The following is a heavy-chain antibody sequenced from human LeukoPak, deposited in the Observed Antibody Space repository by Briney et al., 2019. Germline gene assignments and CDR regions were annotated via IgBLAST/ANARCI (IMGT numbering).Heavy chain of an antibody. CDR3: AKLGDYFGSGRFSFFDY. J-gene: IGHJ4*01. V-gene: IGHV3-23*01. CDR1: GFTFSSYA. Sequence: GGSLRLSCTASGFTFSSYAMTWVRQAPGKGLEWVSSISGSAEITDYADSVKGRFAVSRDNSKSTLYLQLNSLRAGDTAKYYCAKLGDYFGSGRFSFFDYWGHGTLVTVSS. D-gene: IGHD3-10*01. CDR2: ISGSAEIT.